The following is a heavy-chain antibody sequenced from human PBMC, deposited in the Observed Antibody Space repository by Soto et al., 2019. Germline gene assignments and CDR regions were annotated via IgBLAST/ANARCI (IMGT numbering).Heavy chain of an antibody. V-gene: IGHV3-30*18. CDR2: ISYDGSNK. D-gene: IGHD2-21*01. J-gene: IGHJ6*02. CDR3: AKDIQLFTYYYGMDV. Sequence: PVGSLRLSCAASGFTFSSYGMHWVRQAPGKGLEWVAVISYDGSNKYYADSVKGRFTISRDNSKNTLYLQMNSLRAEDTAVYYCAKDIQLFTYYYGMDVWGQGTTVTVSS. CDR1: GFTFSSYG.